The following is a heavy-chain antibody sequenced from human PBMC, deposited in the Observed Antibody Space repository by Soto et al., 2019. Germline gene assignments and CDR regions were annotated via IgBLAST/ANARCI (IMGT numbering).Heavy chain of an antibody. J-gene: IGHJ3*02. CDR2: INPNSGGT. V-gene: IGHV1-2*04. Sequence: ASVQVPCKASGYTFTGYYMHWVRQAHGQGLEWMGWINPNSGGTNYAQKFQGWVTMTRDTSISTAYMELSRLRSDDTAVYYCARWDSYYYDSSGYPLEAFDIWGQGTMVTVAS. CDR3: ARWDSYYYDSSGYPLEAFDI. CDR1: GYTFTGYY. D-gene: IGHD3-22*01.